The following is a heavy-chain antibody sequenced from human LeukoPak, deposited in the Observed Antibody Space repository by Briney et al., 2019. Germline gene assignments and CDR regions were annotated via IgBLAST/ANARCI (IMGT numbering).Heavy chain of an antibody. J-gene: IGHJ4*02. CDR2: ISGSGGST. CDR1: GFTFRSYA. CDR3: AKDGDGSGSNFDY. Sequence: PGGSLRLSCAASGFTFRSYAMSWVRQAPGKGLEWVSAISGSGGSTYYADSVKGRFTISRDNSKNTLYQQTNSLRAEDTAVYYCAKDGDGSGSNFDYWGQGTLVTVSS. V-gene: IGHV3-23*01. D-gene: IGHD3-10*01.